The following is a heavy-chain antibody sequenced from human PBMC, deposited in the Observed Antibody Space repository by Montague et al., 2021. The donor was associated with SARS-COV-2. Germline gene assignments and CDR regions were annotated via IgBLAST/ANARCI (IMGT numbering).Heavy chain of an antibody. CDR2: IYYSGST. CDR1: GGSISSSSYY. J-gene: IGHJ4*02. Sequence: SETLSLTCTVSGGSISSSSYYWGWIRQPPGKGLEWVGSIYYSGSTYYYPSLKSQVTIYVDTSKNQVSLKLSSVTAADTAVYYCVEIVGAADYWGQGTLVTVSS. V-gene: IGHV4-39*01. CDR3: VEIVGAADY. D-gene: IGHD1-26*01.